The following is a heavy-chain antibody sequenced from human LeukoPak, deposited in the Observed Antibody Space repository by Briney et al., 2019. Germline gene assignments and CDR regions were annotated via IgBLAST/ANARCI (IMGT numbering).Heavy chain of an antibody. V-gene: IGHV1-18*01. CDR1: GYTFTSYG. CDR3: ARVFSGYCSSTSCYDSVGYFDY. J-gene: IGHJ4*02. D-gene: IGHD2-2*01. CDR2: ISAYNGNT. Sequence: GASVKVSCKASGYTFTSYGISWVRQAPGQGLEWMGWISAYNGNTNYARKLQGRVTMTTDTSTSTAYMELRSLRSDDTAVYYCARVFSGYCSSTSCYDSVGYFDYWGQGTLVTVSS.